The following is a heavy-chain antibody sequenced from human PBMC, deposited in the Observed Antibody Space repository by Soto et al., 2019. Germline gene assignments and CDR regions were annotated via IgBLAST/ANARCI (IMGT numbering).Heavy chain of an antibody. CDR2: IYYSGST. Sequence: SETLSLTCTVSGGSISSYYWSWIRQPPGKGLEWIGYIYYSGSTNYNPSLKSRVTISVDTSKNQFSLKLSSVTAADTAVYYCARGRYDFWSGYYLGYYYGMDVWGQGTTVTVSS. V-gene: IGHV4-59*01. D-gene: IGHD3-3*01. CDR1: GGSISSYY. J-gene: IGHJ6*02. CDR3: ARGRYDFWSGYYLGYYYGMDV.